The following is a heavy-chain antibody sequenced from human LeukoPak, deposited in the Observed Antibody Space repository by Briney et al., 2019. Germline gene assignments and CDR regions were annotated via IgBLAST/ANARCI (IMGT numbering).Heavy chain of an antibody. D-gene: IGHD6-19*01. CDR2: IKQDGSEK. CDR1: GFTFSAYW. V-gene: IGHV3-7*01. J-gene: IGHJ4*02. Sequence: PGGSLRLSCAASGFTFSAYWMNWVRQAPGKGLEWVANIKQDGSEKYYVDSVKGRFTISRDNAKNSLYLQMNSLRAEDTAVYYCVGGSGWIFDYWGQGTLVTVSS. CDR3: VGGSGWIFDY.